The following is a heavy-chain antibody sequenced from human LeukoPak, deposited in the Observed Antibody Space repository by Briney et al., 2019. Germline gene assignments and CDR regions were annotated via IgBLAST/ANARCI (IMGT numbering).Heavy chain of an antibody. J-gene: IGHJ3*02. Sequence: SETLSLTCTVSGGSISSSSYYWGWIRQPPGKGLEWIGSIYYSGSTYYNPSLKSRVTISVDTSKNQFSLKLSSVTAADTAVYYCARRSGIGQYHPLGAFDIWGQGTMVTVSS. CDR3: ARRSGIGQYHPLGAFDI. D-gene: IGHD1-14*01. CDR2: IYYSGST. CDR1: GGSISSSSYY. V-gene: IGHV4-39*07.